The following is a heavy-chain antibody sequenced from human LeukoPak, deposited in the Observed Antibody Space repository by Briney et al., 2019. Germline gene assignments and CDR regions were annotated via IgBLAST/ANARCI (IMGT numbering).Heavy chain of an antibody. CDR3: ARATGVAYCSSTNCWYNWFDP. V-gene: IGHV1-8*03. J-gene: IGHJ5*02. D-gene: IGHD2-2*01. CDR2: MNPNSGNT. Sequence: ASVKVSCKASGYTFTSYDINWVRQATGQGLEWMGWMNPNSGNTGYAQKFQGRVTITRNTSISTAYMELSSLRSEDTAVYYCARATGVAYCSSTNCWYNWFDPWGQGTLVTVSS. CDR1: GYTFTSYD.